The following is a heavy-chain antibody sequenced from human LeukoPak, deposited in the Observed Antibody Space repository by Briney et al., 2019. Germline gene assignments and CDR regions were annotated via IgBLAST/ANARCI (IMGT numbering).Heavy chain of an antibody. CDR2: INHSGST. Sequence: PSETLSLTCAAYGGSFSGYYWSWIRQPPGKGLEWIGEINHSGSTNYNPSLKSRVTISVDTSKNQFSLKLSSVTAADTAVYYCAGIAAAGTDYWGQGTLVTVSS. CDR1: GGSFSGYY. D-gene: IGHD6-13*01. J-gene: IGHJ4*02. CDR3: AGIAAAGTDY. V-gene: IGHV4-34*01.